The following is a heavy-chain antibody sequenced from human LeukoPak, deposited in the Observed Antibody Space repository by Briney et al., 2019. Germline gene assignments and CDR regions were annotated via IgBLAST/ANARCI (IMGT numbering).Heavy chain of an antibody. D-gene: IGHD2-2*01. CDR2: INYDGSNR. J-gene: IGHJ4*02. V-gene: IGHV3-33*01. CDR3: ARWGGTRQFYFDY. CDR1: GFRLSDYG. Sequence: PGGSLRLSCAASGFRLSDYGLHWVRQGPGKGLEWLAVINYDGSNRYYADSVKGRFTISKDSSENTLYLQMNRLRVGDTAIYYCARWGGTRQFYFDYWGQGTLATVSS.